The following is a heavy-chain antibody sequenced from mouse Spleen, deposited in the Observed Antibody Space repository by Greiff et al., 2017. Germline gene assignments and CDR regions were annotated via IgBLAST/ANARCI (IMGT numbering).Heavy chain of an antibody. D-gene: IGHD1-1*01. CDR3: ASLTTVSPFDY. Sequence: EVQLVESGGGLVKPGGSLKLSCAASGFTFSSYAMSWVRQTPEKRLEWVATISSGGSYTYYPDSVKGRFTISRDNAKNTLYLQMSSLRSEDTAMYYCASLTTVSPFDYWGQGTTLTVSS. CDR1: GFTFSSYA. J-gene: IGHJ2*01. V-gene: IGHV5-9-3*01. CDR2: ISSGGSYT.